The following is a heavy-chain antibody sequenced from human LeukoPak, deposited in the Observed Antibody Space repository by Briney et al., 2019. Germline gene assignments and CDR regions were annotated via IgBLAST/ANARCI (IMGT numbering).Heavy chain of an antibody. J-gene: IGHJ4*02. V-gene: IGHV3-21*01. CDR1: GFTFSSYS. CDR3: ARDMLFLGGPNPSTNMEMATTRRDDY. Sequence: NPGGSLRLSCAASGFTFSSYSMNWVRQAPGKGLEWVSSISSSSSYIYYADSVRGRFTIYRDNAKNSLYLQMNSLRAEDTAVYYCARDMLFLGGPNPSTNMEMATTRRDDYWGQGNLVTVSS. CDR2: ISSSSSYI. D-gene: IGHD5-24*01.